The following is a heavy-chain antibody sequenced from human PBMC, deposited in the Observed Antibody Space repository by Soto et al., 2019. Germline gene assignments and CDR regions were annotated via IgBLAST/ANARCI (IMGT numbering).Heavy chain of an antibody. CDR1: GGSVSGYY. J-gene: IGHJ5*02. D-gene: IGHD1-26*01. Sequence: SEPLSLTCAVYGGSVSGYYWSWIRQPPGKGLEWIGEINHSGSTNYNPSLKSRVTISVDTSKNQFSLKLSSVTAADTAVYYCARGLGLVGTWFDPWGQGTLVTVYS. V-gene: IGHV4-34*01. CDR3: ARGLGLVGTWFDP. CDR2: INHSGST.